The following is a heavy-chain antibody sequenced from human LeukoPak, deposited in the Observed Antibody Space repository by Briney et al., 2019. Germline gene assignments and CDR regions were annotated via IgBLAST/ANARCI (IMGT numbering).Heavy chain of an antibody. CDR1: GFIFSRYG. CDR3: AKEKDYYVSGSNSD. J-gene: IGHJ4*02. V-gene: IGHV3-30*18. D-gene: IGHD3-10*01. Sequence: PGRSLRLSCAAFGFIFSRYGMHWVRQAPGKGLEWVAVISYEGKNKYYADSVKGRFTISRDNSKNTLYPEMNSLRPEDTAVYFCAKEKDYYVSGSNSDWGQGTLVTVSS. CDR2: ISYEGKNK.